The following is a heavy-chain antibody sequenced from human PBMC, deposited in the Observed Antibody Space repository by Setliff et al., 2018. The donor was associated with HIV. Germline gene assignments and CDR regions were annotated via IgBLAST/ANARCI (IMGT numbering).Heavy chain of an antibody. CDR3: VRGHCNSDKCWYTWFDP. CDR2: VSTSGST. J-gene: IGHJ5*02. V-gene: IGHV4-4*08. CDR1: GGSFSGYY. Sequence: PSETLSLTCAVYGGSFSGYYWSWIRLPPGRGLEWIGYVSTSGSTKYNPSLKSRVTISVDTSKNQFSLKLSSVTAADTAVYYCVRGHCNSDKCWYTWFDPWGQGTLVTVSS. D-gene: IGHD2-2*01.